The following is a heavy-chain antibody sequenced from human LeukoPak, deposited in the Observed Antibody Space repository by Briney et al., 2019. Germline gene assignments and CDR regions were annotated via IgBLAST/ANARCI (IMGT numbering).Heavy chain of an antibody. CDR1: GGSFSGYY. CDR3: ARGDSSSWTPKNYYFDY. V-gene: IGHV4-34*01. D-gene: IGHD6-13*01. Sequence: PSEILSLTCAVYGGSFSGYYRSWIRQPPGKGLEWIGEINHSGSTNYNPSLKSRVTISVDTSKNQFSLKLSSVTAADTAVYYCARGDSSSWTPKNYYFDYWGQGTLVTVSS. CDR2: INHSGST. J-gene: IGHJ4*02.